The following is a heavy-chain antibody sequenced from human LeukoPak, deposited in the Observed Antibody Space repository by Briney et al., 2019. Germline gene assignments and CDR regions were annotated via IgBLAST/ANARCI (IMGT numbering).Heavy chain of an antibody. CDR3: ARVATRGYSSGWPFFDY. V-gene: IGHV1-69*06. Sequence: SVKVSCKASGGTFSSYAISWVRQAPGQGLEWMGGIIPIFGTANYAQKFQGRVTITADKSTSTAYMELSGLRSEDTAVYYCARVATRGYSSGWPFFDYWGQGTLVTVSS. D-gene: IGHD6-19*01. J-gene: IGHJ4*02. CDR2: IIPIFGTA. CDR1: GGTFSSYA.